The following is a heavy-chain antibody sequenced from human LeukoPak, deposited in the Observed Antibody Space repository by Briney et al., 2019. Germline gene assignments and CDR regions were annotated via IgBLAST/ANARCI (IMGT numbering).Heavy chain of an antibody. CDR3: ARGPTLVRGVIMPDSVGGMDV. Sequence: ASVKVSCKASGYTFTGYHMHWVRQAPGQGLEWMGWINPNSGGTNYAQKFQGRITMTRDTSISTAYMELSSLRSEDTAVYYCARGPTLVRGVIMPDSVGGMDVWGQGTTVTVSS. D-gene: IGHD3-10*01. V-gene: IGHV1-2*02. J-gene: IGHJ6*02. CDR1: GYTFTGYH. CDR2: INPNSGGT.